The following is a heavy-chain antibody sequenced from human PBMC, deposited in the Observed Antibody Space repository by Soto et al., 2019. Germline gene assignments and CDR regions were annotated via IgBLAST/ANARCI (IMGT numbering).Heavy chain of an antibody. V-gene: IGHV1-69*13. CDR3: ARGEVPIGMDV. CDR1: GGTFSSYA. CDR2: IIPIFGTA. J-gene: IGHJ6*02. Sequence: ASVKVSCKASGGTFSSYAISWVRQAPGQGLEWTGGIIPIFGTANYAQKFQGGVTITADESTSTAYMELSSLRSEDTAVYYCARGEVPIGMDVWGQGTTVTVSS.